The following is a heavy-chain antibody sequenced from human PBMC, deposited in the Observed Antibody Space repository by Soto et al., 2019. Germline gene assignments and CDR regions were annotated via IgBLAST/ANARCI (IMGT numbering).Heavy chain of an antibody. CDR2: IIPMFGTA. D-gene: IGHD5-18*01. Sequence: QVQLVQSGAEVKKPESSVKVSCKAPGGTFSTYAISWVRQAPGQGLEWMGGIIPMFGTANYAQRFQDRVTITADESTNTVNMARSSLRSEDTAVYFCASGIQLWLRRINNDDSGCGQGTLFTVSS. J-gene: IGHJ4*02. CDR1: GGTFSTYA. CDR3: ASGIQLWLRRINNDDSG. V-gene: IGHV1-69*12.